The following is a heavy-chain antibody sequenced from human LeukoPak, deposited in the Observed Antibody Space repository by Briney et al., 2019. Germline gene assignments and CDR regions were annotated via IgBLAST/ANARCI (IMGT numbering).Heavy chain of an antibody. J-gene: IGHJ4*02. Sequence: GGSLRLYCAASGFTFSDYYMSWIRQAAGKGLEWVSYISSSGSTIYYADSVKGRFTISRDNAKNSLYLQMNSLRAEDTAVYYCARDRAVGATPDYWGQGTLVTVSS. D-gene: IGHD1-26*01. V-gene: IGHV3-11*01. CDR1: GFTFSDYY. CDR3: ARDRAVGATPDY. CDR2: ISSSGSTI.